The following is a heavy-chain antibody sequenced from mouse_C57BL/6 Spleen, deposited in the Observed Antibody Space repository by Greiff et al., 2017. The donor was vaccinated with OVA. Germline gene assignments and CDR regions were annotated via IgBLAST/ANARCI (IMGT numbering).Heavy chain of an antibody. J-gene: IGHJ2*01. Sequence: QVQLQQPGTELVKPGASVKLSCKASGYTFTSYWMHWVKQRPGQGLEWIGNINPSNGGTNYNEKFKSKATLSVDKSSSTAYMQLSSLTSEDSAVDYCARSIGNWDYFDYWGQGTTLTVSS. D-gene: IGHD4-1*01. CDR1: GYTFTSYW. V-gene: IGHV1-53*01. CDR3: ARSIGNWDYFDY. CDR2: INPSNGGT.